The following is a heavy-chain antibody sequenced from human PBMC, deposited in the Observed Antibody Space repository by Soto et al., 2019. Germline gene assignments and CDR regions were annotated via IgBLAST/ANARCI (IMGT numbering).Heavy chain of an antibody. J-gene: IGHJ6*02. D-gene: IGHD2-2*02. CDR3: ARAGGCTSCYNHPYYYYGMDV. CDR1: GSTFSSHG. V-gene: IGHV3-33*01. Sequence: GGSLRLSCAASGSTFSSHGMHWVRQAPGKGLEWVAVIWYDGSNKYYADSVKGRFTISRDNSKNTLYLQMNSLRAEDTAVYYCARAGGCTSCYNHPYYYYGMDVWGQGTTVTVSS. CDR2: IWYDGSNK.